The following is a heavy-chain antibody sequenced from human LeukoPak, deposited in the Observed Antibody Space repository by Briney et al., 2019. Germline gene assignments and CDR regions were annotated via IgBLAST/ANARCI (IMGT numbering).Heavy chain of an antibody. Sequence: PGGSLRLSCAASGFTFSSYAMHWVRQAPGKGLEWVAVISYDGSNKYYVDSVTGRFTVSRDNSKNTLYLLMNSLRAEDTAVYYCAKTLILWFSGELDYWGQGPLVTVSS. V-gene: IGHV3-30-3*02. CDR1: GFTFSSYA. CDR3: AKTLILWFSGELDY. J-gene: IGHJ4*02. D-gene: IGHD3/OR15-3a*01. CDR2: ISYDGSNK.